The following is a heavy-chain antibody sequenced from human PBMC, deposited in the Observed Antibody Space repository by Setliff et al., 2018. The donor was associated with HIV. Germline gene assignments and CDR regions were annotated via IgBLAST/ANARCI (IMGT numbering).Heavy chain of an antibody. V-gene: IGHV4-28*01. J-gene: IGHJ2*01. CDR3: ARSALWFGEADWYFDL. CDR1: GYSISSSYW. Sequence: SETLSLTCVVSGYSISSSYWWGWIRQPPGKGLEWIGWIGYIYKGGSTYYNPSLKSRVTMSEDTSKNQFSLKLRSVTAVDTAVYYCARSALWFGEADWYFDLWGRVTLVTAPQ. CDR2: IYKGGST. D-gene: IGHD3-10*01.